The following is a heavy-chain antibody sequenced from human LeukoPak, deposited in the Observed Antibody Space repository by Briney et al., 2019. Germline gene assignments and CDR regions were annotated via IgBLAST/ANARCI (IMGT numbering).Heavy chain of an antibody. Sequence: GASVKVSCQASGYSFTSQAINWVRQAPGQGLQGMGWVNTTTGNPTYAQGFTGRFVFSFDTSVSTAYLQISSLKAEDTAVYYCVGAETSVGYFDYWGQGALVTVSS. J-gene: IGHJ4*02. CDR2: VNTTTGNP. CDR1: GYSFTSQA. D-gene: IGHD4-23*01. CDR3: VGAETSVGYFDY. V-gene: IGHV7-4-1*02.